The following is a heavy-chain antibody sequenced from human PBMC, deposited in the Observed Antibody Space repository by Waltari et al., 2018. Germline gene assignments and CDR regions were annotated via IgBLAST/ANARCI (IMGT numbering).Heavy chain of an antibody. CDR2: ISPTVGRA. J-gene: IGHJ4*01. CDR1: ADIFDRHP. Sequence: QVQLVQSGAEVKKPGSSVKVSCKAPADIFDRHPITWVRQAPGHGLEWMGRISPTVGRANYAQQLQGRLTIIADKSTSAVFMELSNLRSEDTAVYYCATVDEMVRGYLESWGQGTLVTVSS. V-gene: IGHV1-69*08. D-gene: IGHD3-10*01. CDR3: ATVDEMVRGYLES.